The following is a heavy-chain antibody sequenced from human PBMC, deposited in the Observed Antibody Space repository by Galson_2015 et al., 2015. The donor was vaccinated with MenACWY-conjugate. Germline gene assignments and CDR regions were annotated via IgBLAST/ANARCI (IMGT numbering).Heavy chain of an antibody. V-gene: IGHV3-53*01. J-gene: IGHJ4*02. D-gene: IGHD2-21*01. Sequence: LRLSCAASGFSVTSYLLGWVRQAPGKGLEWVALLYDDGTSRYADSVKGRFTIPRDTLRNSLSLQMHGLRAEDTAMYFCAKIVRHPVGPYFDSWGQGTLVLVSS. CDR1: GFSVTSYL. CDR2: LYDDGTS. CDR3: AKIVRHPVGPYFDS.